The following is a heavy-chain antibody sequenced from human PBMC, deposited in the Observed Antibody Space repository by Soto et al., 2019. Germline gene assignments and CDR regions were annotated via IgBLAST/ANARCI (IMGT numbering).Heavy chain of an antibody. J-gene: IGHJ4*02. Sequence: GGSLRLSCVASGFTFSIYGMHWVRQAPGKGLEWVAAMSFDGSNIYYADSVKGRFTISRDNSKNTLYLQMNSLRAEDTAVYYCAKDLPYYSGGSLFDHWGQGTLVTVSS. CDR2: MSFDGSNI. V-gene: IGHV3-30*18. CDR1: GFTFSIYG. D-gene: IGHD1-26*01. CDR3: AKDLPYYSGGSLFDH.